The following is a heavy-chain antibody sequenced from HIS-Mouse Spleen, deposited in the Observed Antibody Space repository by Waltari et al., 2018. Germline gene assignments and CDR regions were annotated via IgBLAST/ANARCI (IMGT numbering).Heavy chain of an antibody. Sequence: QVQLQESAPGLVKPSEALSLTCTDRGGSLSSYYWSWIRQPPGKGLEWIGYIHYSGSTNYNPSLKSRITISVDTSKNQFSLKLSSVTAADTAVYYCARGLVAAGIFDYWGQGTLVTVSS. CDR1: GGSLSSYY. J-gene: IGHJ4*02. CDR2: IHYSGST. CDR3: ARGLVAAGIFDY. D-gene: IGHD1-26*01. V-gene: IGHV4-59*01.